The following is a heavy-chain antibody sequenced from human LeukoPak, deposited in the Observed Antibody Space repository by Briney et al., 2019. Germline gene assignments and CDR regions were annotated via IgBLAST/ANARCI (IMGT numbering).Heavy chain of an antibody. Sequence: ASVKVSCKASGGTFSSYAISWVRQAPGQGLEWMGGIIPIFGTADYAQKLQGRVTMTTDTSTSTAYMELRSLRSDDTAVYYCARVHIPRGYSSSWDQYYYYYMDVWGKGTTVTVSS. V-gene: IGHV1-69*05. CDR3: ARVHIPRGYSSSWDQYYYYYMDV. CDR2: IIPIFGTA. CDR1: GGTFSSYA. D-gene: IGHD6-13*01. J-gene: IGHJ6*03.